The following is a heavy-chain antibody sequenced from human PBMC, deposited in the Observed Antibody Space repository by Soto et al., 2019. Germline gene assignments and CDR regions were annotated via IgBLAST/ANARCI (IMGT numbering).Heavy chain of an antibody. J-gene: IGHJ6*02. Sequence: GGSLRLSCAASGFTFSNSDMNWVHQAPGKGLEWVSGVSWNGSRTHYADSVKGRFIISRDNSRNTLYLQTNSLRPEDTAVYYCAKDLCYGDNVQFVCGMDVWGQGTTVTVSS. CDR2: VSWNGSRT. D-gene: IGHD4-17*01. CDR1: GFTFSNSD. CDR3: AKDLCYGDNVQFVCGMDV. V-gene: IGHV3-35*01.